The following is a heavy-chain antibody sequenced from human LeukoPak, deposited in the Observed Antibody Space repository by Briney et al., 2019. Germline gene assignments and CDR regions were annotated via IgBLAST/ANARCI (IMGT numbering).Heavy chain of an antibody. CDR1: GFTVSSNY. CDR3: ASRYYYDSSGSTLDY. Sequence: PGGSLRLSCAASGFTVSSNYMSWVRQAPGKGLEWVSVIYSGGSTYYADSVKGRFTISRDNSKNTLYLQMNSPRAEDTAVYYCASRYYYDSSGSTLDYWGQGTLVTVSS. D-gene: IGHD3-22*01. J-gene: IGHJ4*02. V-gene: IGHV3-66*01. CDR2: IYSGGST.